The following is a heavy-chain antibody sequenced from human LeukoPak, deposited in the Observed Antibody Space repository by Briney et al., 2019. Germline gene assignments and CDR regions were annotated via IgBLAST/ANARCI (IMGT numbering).Heavy chain of an antibody. Sequence: ASVNVSCRASGYTFTGYYMHWVRQAPGQGLEWMGWINPNSGGTNYAQKFRGWVTMTRDTSISTAYMELSRLRSDDTAVYYCARVGLRAVAGKYYFDYWGQGTLVTVSS. J-gene: IGHJ4*02. CDR3: ARVGLRAVAGKYYFDY. V-gene: IGHV1-2*04. CDR1: GYTFTGYY. CDR2: INPNSGGT. D-gene: IGHD6-19*01.